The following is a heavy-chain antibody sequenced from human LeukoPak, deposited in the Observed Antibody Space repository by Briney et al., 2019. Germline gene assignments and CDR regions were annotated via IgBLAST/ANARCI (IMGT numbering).Heavy chain of an antibody. CDR2: ISYDGSNK. V-gene: IGHV3-30-3*01. CDR1: GFTFSSYA. CDR3: ARGGGYYPSDY. Sequence: PGGSLRLSCAASGFTFSSYAMHWVRQAPGKGLEWVAVISYDGSNKYYADSVKGRFTISRDNSKNTLYLQMNSLRAEDTAVYYCARGGGYYPSDYWGQGTLVTASS. J-gene: IGHJ4*02. D-gene: IGHD2-8*01.